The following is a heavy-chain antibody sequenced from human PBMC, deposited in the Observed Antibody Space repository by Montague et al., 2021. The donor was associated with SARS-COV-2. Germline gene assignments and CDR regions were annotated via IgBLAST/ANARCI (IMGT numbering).Heavy chain of an antibody. J-gene: IGHJ4*02. D-gene: IGHD1-26*01. CDR2: ISYDGRTS. CDR3: AKEGAWAKWYFDY. V-gene: IGHV3-30*18. Sequence: SLRLSCATSGFTPSTHWVRRAPGKRLEWVAVISYDGRTSFYADSMKGRFTISRDNSKNTLYLQMNSLRAEDTAVYYCAKEGAWAKWYFDYWGQGTLVTVSS. CDR1: GFTPST.